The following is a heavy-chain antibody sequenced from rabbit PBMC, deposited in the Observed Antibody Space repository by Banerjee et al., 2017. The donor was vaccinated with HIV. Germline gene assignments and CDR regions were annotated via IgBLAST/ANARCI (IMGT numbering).Heavy chain of an antibody. CDR2: TYTDVGSI. CDR1: GFSFSSSYW. D-gene: IGHD6-1*01. Sequence: QEQLEESGGDLVKPEGSLTLTCTASGFSFSSSYWICWVRQAPGKGLEWIACTYTDVGSIVYANWAKGRFTISKPSSTTVTLQMTSLTAADTATYFCASEYVGYGGYGLNLWGPGTLVTVS. CDR3: ASEYVGYGGYGLNL. V-gene: IGHV1S45*01. J-gene: IGHJ4*01.